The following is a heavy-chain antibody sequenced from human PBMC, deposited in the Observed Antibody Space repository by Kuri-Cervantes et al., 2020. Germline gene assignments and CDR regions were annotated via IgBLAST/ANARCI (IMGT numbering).Heavy chain of an antibody. Sequence: GGSLRLSCAASGFTFSSYWMSWVRQAPGKGLEWVGRTRNKANSYTTAYAAAVKGRFTISRDTSRNSLFLQMNSLKNEDTAVYYCTRGYSYYDSSGFVYWGQGTLVTVSS. CDR1: GFTFSSYW. V-gene: IGHV3-72*01. CDR3: TRGYSYYDSSGFVY. D-gene: IGHD3-22*01. CDR2: TRNKANSYTT. J-gene: IGHJ4*02.